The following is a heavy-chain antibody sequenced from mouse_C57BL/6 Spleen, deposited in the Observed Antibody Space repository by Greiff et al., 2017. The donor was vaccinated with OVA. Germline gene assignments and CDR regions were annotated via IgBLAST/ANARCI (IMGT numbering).Heavy chain of an antibody. J-gene: IGHJ3*01. CDR2: IRSKSNNYAT. Sequence: EVHLVESGGGLVQPKGSLKLSCAASGFSFNTYAMNWVRQAPGKGLEWVARIRSKSNNYATYYADSVKDRFTISRDDSESMLYLQMNNLKTEDTAMYYCVRHALSAWFAYWGQGTLVTVSA. D-gene: IGHD3-1*01. V-gene: IGHV10-1*01. CDR1: GFSFNTYA. CDR3: VRHALSAWFAY.